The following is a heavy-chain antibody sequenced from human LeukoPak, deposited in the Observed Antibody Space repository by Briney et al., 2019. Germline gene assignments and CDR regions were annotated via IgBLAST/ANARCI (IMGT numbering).Heavy chain of an antibody. J-gene: IGHJ4*02. D-gene: IGHD3-10*01. CDR3: ARDGGGPGSYYTSY. V-gene: IGHV4-59*01. CDR1: GGSISSYY. CDR2: IYYTGSS. Sequence: SETLSLTCTVFGGSISSYYWSWIRQAPGKGLEWIGYIYYTGSSTYNPSLKGRLTISVDTSKNQFSLRLTSVTAADTAVYYCARDGGGPGSYYTSYWGQGTLVTVSS.